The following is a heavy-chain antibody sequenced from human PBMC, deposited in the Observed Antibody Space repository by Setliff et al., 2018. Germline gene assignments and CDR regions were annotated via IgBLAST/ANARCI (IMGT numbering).Heavy chain of an antibody. V-gene: IGHV4-31*03. CDR2: IYYSGST. CDR1: GGSISSGGYY. J-gene: IGHJ6*03. CDR3: ARQVSHYDFWSGYYGYYYYYMDV. Sequence: SETLSLTCTVSGGSISSGGYYWSWIRQHPGKGLEWIGYIYYSGSTYYNPSLKSRVTISVDTSKNQFSLKLSSVTAVDTAVYYCARQVSHYDFWSGYYGYYYYYMDVWGKGTTVTV. D-gene: IGHD3-3*01.